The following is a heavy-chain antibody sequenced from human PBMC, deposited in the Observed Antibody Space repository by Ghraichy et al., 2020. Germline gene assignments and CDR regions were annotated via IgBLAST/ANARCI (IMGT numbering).Heavy chain of an antibody. J-gene: IGHJ4*02. CDR1: GFTFSSYG. CDR3: AKDEQQRAGDFDY. CDR2: ISYDGSNK. V-gene: IGHV3-30*18. D-gene: IGHD6-13*01. Sequence: LSLTCAASGFTFSSYGMHWVRQAPGKGLEWVAVISYDGSNKYYADSVKGRFTISRDNSKNTLYLQMNSLRAEDTAVYYCAKDEQQRAGDFDYWGQGTLVTVSS.